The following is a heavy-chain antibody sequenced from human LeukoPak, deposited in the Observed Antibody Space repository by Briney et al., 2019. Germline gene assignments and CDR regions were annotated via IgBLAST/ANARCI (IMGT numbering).Heavy chain of an antibody. CDR1: GGSISSYY. Sequence: PSETLSLTCTVSGGSISSYYWSWIRQPAGKGLEWIGRIYTSGSTNYNPSLKSRVTMSVDTSKNQFSLKLSSVTAADTAVYYCARDYCSGGSCYSNYYYYMDVWGKGTTATVSS. J-gene: IGHJ6*03. CDR2: IYTSGST. V-gene: IGHV4-4*07. D-gene: IGHD2-15*01. CDR3: ARDYCSGGSCYSNYYYYMDV.